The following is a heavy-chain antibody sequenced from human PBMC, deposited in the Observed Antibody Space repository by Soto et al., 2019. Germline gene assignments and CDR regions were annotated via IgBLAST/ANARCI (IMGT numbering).Heavy chain of an antibody. Sequence: EVQLLESGGGLVQPGGSLRLSCAASGFFFSSYGMSWVRQAPGKGLEWVSGIGGSGGYKSYADSVKGRFTISRDNSKNTLYLQMESLGAEDTAVYYCAKDAAMVSSTFNYFDYWGQGTLVAVSS. CDR2: IGGSGGYK. CDR1: GFFFSSYG. D-gene: IGHD6-13*01. CDR3: AKDAAMVSSTFNYFDY. J-gene: IGHJ4*02. V-gene: IGHV3-23*01.